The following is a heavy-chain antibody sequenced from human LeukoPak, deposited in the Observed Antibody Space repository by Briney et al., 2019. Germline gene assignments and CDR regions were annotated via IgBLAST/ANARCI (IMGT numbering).Heavy chain of an antibody. CDR2: ISSSSSTI. V-gene: IGHV3-48*01. CDR3: ARDADIVLMVYAHFDY. J-gene: IGHJ4*02. D-gene: IGHD2-8*01. Sequence: PGGSLRLSCAASGFTLSSYSMNWVRQAPGKGLEWVSYISSSSSTIYYADSVKGRFTISRDNAKNSLYLQMNSLRAEDTAVYYCARDADIVLMVYAHFDYWGQGTLVTVSS. CDR1: GFTLSSYS.